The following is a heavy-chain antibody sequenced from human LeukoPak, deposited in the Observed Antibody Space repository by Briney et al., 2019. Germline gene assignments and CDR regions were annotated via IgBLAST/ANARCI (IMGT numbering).Heavy chain of an antibody. CDR1: GFTFDDYA. J-gene: IGHJ4*02. D-gene: IGHD6-19*01. V-gene: IGHV3-9*03. CDR3: AKESSSGYYFGY. CDR2: ISWNSGSI. Sequence: GGSLRLSCAASGFTFDDYAMHWVRQAPGKGLEWVSGISWNSGSIGYADSVKGRFTISRDNAKNSLYLQMNSLRAEDMALYYCAKESSSGYYFGYWGQGTLVTVSS.